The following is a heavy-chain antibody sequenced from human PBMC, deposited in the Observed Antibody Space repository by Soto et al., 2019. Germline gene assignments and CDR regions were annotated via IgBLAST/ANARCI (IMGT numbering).Heavy chain of an antibody. CDR3: ARDRLRGRVGY. CDR2: IYYSWST. V-gene: IGHV4-30-4*01. D-gene: IGHD4-17*01. CDR1: GGSLSSGDYY. J-gene: IGHJ4*02. Sequence: NPSETLSLTCTVSGGSLSSGDYYLSWIRQPPGKGLEWIGYIYYSWSTYYNPSLKSRVTISVDTSKNQFSLKLSSVTAADTAVYYCARDRLRGRVGYWGQGALVNVSS.